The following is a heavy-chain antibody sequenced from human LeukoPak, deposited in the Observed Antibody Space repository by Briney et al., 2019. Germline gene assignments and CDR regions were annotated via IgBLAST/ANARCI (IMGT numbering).Heavy chain of an antibody. CDR3: ARPRAAGSFDM. CDR2: ISGYNGNT. CDR1: GYIFTSYG. J-gene: IGHJ3*02. Sequence: ASVKVSCKTSGYIFTSYGISWVRQAPGRGLEWMGWISGYNGNTNYAQKFQDRVTMTTDTSTSTAYMELRSLRFDDTAVYYCARPRAAGSFDMWGQGTMVTVSS. V-gene: IGHV1-18*01. D-gene: IGHD6-25*01.